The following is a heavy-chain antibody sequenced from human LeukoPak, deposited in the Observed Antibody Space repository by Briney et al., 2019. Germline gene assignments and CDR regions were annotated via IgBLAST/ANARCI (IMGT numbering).Heavy chain of an antibody. V-gene: IGHV3-73*01. CDR2: IRTKLRNYAT. CDR3: AKCSITCYANAFYI. Sequence: PGGSLRPSCATSGFIFSGSDIHWVRQASGRGLEWVGRIRTKLRNYATAYAASVKGRFTISRDDSGDTAYLQMNSLRAEDTAVYYCAKCSITCYANAFYIWGQGTMVTVSS. J-gene: IGHJ3*02. CDR1: GFIFSGSD. D-gene: IGHD2-2*01.